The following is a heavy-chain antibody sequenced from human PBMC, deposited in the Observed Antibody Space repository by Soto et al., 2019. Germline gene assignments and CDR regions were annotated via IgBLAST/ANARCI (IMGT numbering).Heavy chain of an antibody. CDR3: ARHPPKMQDLLPGTTLDPYYGPEV. J-gene: IGHJ6*02. Sequence: PSETLSLTCSVSGGAISSYYWSWIRQPPGKGLEWIGYIYYSVSTNYNPSLKSRVTISVDTSKNQFSLKLSSVTAADTAVYYCARHPPKMQDLLPGTTLDPYYGPEVWGQGTTVT. V-gene: IGHV4-59*08. CDR1: GGAISSYY. CDR2: IYYSVST. D-gene: IGHD3-9*01.